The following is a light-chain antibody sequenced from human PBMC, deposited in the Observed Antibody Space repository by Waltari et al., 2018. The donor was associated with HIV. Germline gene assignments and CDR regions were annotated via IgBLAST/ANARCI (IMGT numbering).Light chain of an antibody. Sequence: QSVLTQPPSASGTPGQRVTISCSGRNSNIGSNSVNWYKQVPGTAPKLLIYSNNPRPSGVPDRFSGSKSGNSASLAISGLRSEDEADYYCAAWDDSRNGEVIFGGGTKLTVL. CDR3: AAWDDSRNGEVI. J-gene: IGLJ2*01. CDR1: NSNIGSNS. CDR2: SNN. V-gene: IGLV1-44*01.